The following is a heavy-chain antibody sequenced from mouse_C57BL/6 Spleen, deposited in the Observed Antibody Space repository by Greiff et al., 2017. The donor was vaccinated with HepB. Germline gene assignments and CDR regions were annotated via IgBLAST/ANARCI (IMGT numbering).Heavy chain of an antibody. CDR1: GYTFTDYE. CDR2: IDPETGGT. D-gene: IGHD2-4*01. Sequence: VHLVESGAELVRPGASVTLSCKASGYTFTDYEMHWVKQTPVHGLEWIGAIDPETGGTAYNQKFKGKAILTADKSSSTAYMELRSLTSEDSAVYYCTRRGLYDYDGGHFDYWGQGTTLTVSS. CDR3: TRRGLYDYDGGHFDY. J-gene: IGHJ2*01. V-gene: IGHV1-15*01.